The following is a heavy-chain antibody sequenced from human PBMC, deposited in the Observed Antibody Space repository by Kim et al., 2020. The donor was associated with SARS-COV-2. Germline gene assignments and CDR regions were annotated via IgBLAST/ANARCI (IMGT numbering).Heavy chain of an antibody. CDR3: ARDSSTWFGELLPNPPDY. J-gene: IGHJ4*02. CDR2: IYYSGST. Sequence: SETLSLTCTVSGGSISSGDYYWSWIRQPPGKGLEWIGYIYYSGSTYYNPSLKSRVTISVDTSKNQFSLKLSSVTAADTAVYYCARDSSTWFGELLPNPPDYWGQGTLVTVSS. D-gene: IGHD3-10*01. CDR1: GGSISSGDYY. V-gene: IGHV4-30-4*01.